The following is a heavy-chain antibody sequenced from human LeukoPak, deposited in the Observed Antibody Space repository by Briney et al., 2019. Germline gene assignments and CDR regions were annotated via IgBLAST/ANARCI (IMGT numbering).Heavy chain of an antibody. CDR2: IKSKTDGGTT. J-gene: IGHJ4*02. CDR1: GFTFSNAW. V-gene: IGHV3-15*01. D-gene: IGHD6-13*01. CDR3: TTDIAAAGTDY. Sequence: GGSLRLSCAASGFTFSNAWMSWVRQAPGKGLEWVGRIKSKTDGGTTDYAAPVKGRFPISRDDSKNTLYLQMNSLKTEDTAMYYCTTDIAAAGTDYWGQGTLVTVSS.